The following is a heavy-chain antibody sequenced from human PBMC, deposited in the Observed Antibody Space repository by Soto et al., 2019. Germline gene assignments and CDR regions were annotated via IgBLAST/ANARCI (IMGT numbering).Heavy chain of an antibody. V-gene: IGHV3-30*18. D-gene: IGHD1-1*01. CDR3: AKGRGRGYTQVTGYFDY. CDR2: ISYDGSNK. J-gene: IGHJ4*02. Sequence: QVQLVESGGGVVQPGRSLRLSCAASGFTFSSYGVHWVRQAPGKGLEWVAVISYDGSNKYYADSVKGRFTISRDNSKNTLYLQMNSLRAEDTAVYYCAKGRGRGYTQVTGYFDYWGQGTLVTVSS. CDR1: GFTFSSYG.